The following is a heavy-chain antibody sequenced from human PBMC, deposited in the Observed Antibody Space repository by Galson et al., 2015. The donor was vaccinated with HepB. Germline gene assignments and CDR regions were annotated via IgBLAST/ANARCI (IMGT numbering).Heavy chain of an antibody. CDR1: GFTFSYYS. J-gene: IGHJ4*02. D-gene: IGHD1-14*01. CDR3: ARDGSGTYYFDY. CDR2: VVYDGSDK. V-gene: IGHV3-30*03. Sequence: SCAASGFTFSYYSMHWVRLAPGKGLEWVAAVVYDGSDKYYADSVKGQFTISRDNSKNTLYLQMDSLRGEDTAVYYCARDGSGTYYFDYWGQGTLVTVSS.